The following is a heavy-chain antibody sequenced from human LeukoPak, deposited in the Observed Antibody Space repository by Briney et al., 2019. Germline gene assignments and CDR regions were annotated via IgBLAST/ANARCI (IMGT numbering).Heavy chain of an antibody. D-gene: IGHD6-6*01. J-gene: IGHJ4*02. CDR3: ARAYSSSSGRIDY. CDR2: IYYSGST. V-gene: IGHV4-39*07. Sequence: ETLSLTCTVSGGSISSSSYYWGWIRQPPGKGLEWIGSIYYSGSTYYNPSLKSRVTISVDTSKNQFSLKLSSVTAADTAVYYCARAYSSSSGRIDYWGQGTLVTVSS. CDR1: GGSISSSSYY.